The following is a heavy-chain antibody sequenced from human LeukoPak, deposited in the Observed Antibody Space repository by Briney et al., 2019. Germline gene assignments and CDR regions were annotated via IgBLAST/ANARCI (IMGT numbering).Heavy chain of an antibody. J-gene: IGHJ4*02. Sequence: GGSLRLSCAASGFTFSSYEMSWVRQAPGKGLEWVANIKQDGSETYSVDPVKGRFIISRDNAKNSLFLQMNSLRVEDTAIYYCARDMFRLWGDFDSWGQGTPVTVSS. CDR2: IKQDGSET. CDR3: ARDMFRLWGDFDS. D-gene: IGHD3-10*01. V-gene: IGHV3-7*01. CDR1: GFTFSSYE.